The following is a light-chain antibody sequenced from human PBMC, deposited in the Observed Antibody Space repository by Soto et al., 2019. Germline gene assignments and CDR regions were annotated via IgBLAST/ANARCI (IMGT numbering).Light chain of an antibody. Sequence: EXVLTQSPGILSLSPGERATLSCRASQSVSSSYLAWYQQKPGQAPRLLINGASSRATGIPDRFSGSGSGTDFTLTISRLEPEDFAVYYCQQYGTSPPSTFGQGTRLEIK. CDR2: GAS. V-gene: IGKV3-20*01. CDR1: QSVSSSY. CDR3: QQYGTSPPST. J-gene: IGKJ5*01.